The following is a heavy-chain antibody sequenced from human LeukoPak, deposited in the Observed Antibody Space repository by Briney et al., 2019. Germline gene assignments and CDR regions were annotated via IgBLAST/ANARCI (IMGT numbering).Heavy chain of an antibody. Sequence: GGSLRLSCAASGFTFSSYDMNWVRQAPGKGLVWVSRINSDGSTTTYADSVKGRFTISRDNAKNTVYLQMNSLRPEDTALDYCSTDPRSLIYWGHGTLVTVSS. D-gene: IGHD2-8*01. CDR1: GFTFSSYD. J-gene: IGHJ4*01. V-gene: IGHV3-74*01. CDR3: STDPRSLIY. CDR2: INSDGSTT.